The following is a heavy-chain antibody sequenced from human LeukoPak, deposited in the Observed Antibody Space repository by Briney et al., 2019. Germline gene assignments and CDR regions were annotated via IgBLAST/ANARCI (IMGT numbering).Heavy chain of an antibody. V-gene: IGHV3-23*01. CDR3: VRRSGSYWYFDY. Sequence: PGGSLRLSCAASGFTFSSYAMSWVRQAPGKGLEWVSAISGSGGSTYYADSVKGRFTISRDNAKNSVYLQMDSLRAEDTAMYYCVRRSGSYWYFDYWGQGTLVTVSS. J-gene: IGHJ4*02. D-gene: IGHD1-26*01. CDR1: GFTFSSYA. CDR2: ISGSGGST.